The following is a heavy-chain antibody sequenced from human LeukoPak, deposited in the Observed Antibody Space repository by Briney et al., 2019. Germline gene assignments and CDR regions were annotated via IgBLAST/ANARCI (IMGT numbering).Heavy chain of an antibody. CDR3: ARGRRIDFWSGYYWFDP. CDR2: INHSGST. V-gene: IGHV4-34*01. D-gene: IGHD3-3*01. J-gene: IGHJ5*02. CDR1: GGSFSGYY. Sequence: PSETLSLTCAVYGGSFSGYYWSWIRQPPGKGLEWIGEINHSGSTNYNPSLKSRVTISVDTSKNQFSLKLSSVTAADTAVYYCARGRRIDFWSGYYWFDPWAREPWSPSPQ.